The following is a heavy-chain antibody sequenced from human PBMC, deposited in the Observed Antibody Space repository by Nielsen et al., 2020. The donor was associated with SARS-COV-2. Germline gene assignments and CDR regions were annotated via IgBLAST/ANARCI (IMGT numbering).Heavy chain of an antibody. J-gene: IGHJ4*02. CDR3: AREAMFTKWFYDY. CDR2: INPRSGYT. D-gene: IGHD3-22*01. CDR1: GNTFTSYH. V-gene: IGHV1-46*01. Sequence: ASVKVSCKASGNTFTSYHMHWVRQAPGQGLEWMGIINPRSGYTSYAQKFQGRVTMTRDTSTSTVYMELSSLRSEDTAVYYCAREAMFTKWFYDYWGRGTLVTVSS.